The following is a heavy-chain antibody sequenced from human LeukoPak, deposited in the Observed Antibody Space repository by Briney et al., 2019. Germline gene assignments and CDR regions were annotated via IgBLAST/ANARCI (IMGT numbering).Heavy chain of an antibody. J-gene: IGHJ4*02. CDR2: IKQDGSEK. CDR1: GFTFSSYW. D-gene: IGHD5-18*01. Sequence: GGSLRLSCAASGFTFSSYWMSWVRQAPGKGLEWVANIKQDGSEKYYVDSVKGRFTISRDNAKNSLYQQMNSLRAEDTAVYYCARDGGGYSYGYSDYWGQGTLVTVSS. V-gene: IGHV3-7*03. CDR3: ARDGGGYSYGYSDY.